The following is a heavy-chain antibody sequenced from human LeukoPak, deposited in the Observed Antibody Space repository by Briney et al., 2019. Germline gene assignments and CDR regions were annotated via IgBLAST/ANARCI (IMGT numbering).Heavy chain of an antibody. CDR1: GYPISSGYF. J-gene: IGHJ6*03. CDR2: IYHSGTT. Sequence: PSETLSLTCTVSGYPISSGYFWGWIRQPPGKGLEWIGSIYHSGTTYYNPSLKSRVTISVDTSKNQFTLKLSSVTAADTAVYYCARSNYYYYYYMDVWGKGTTVTVSS. V-gene: IGHV4-38-2*02. D-gene: IGHD4-11*01. CDR3: ARSNYYYYYYMDV.